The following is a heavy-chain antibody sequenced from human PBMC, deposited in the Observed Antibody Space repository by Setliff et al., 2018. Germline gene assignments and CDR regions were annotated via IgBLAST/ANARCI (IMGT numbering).Heavy chain of an antibody. V-gene: IGHV3-48*01. D-gene: IGHD2-2*01. CDR2: ISSSSSTI. CDR1: GFTFSSYS. CDR3: AKNGGDIVVVPAAPIDY. J-gene: IGHJ4*02. Sequence: PGGSLRLSCAASGFTFSSYSMNWVRQAPGKGLEWVSYISSSSSTIYYADSVKGRFTISRDNAKNSLYLQMDSLRAEDTAVYYFAKNGGDIVVVPAAPIDYWGQGTLVTVSS.